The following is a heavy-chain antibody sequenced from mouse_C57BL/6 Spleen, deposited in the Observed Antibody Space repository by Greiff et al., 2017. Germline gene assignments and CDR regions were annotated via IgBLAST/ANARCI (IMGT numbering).Heavy chain of an antibody. CDR3: ARGGNYGYDWYFDV. CDR1: GFTFSDYG. V-gene: IGHV5-17*01. D-gene: IGHD2-2*01. Sequence: DVKLVESGGGLVKPGGSLKLSCAASGFTFSDYGMHWVRQAPEKGLEWVAYISSGSSTIYYADTVKGRFTISRDNAKNTLFLQMTSLRSEDTAMYYCARGGNYGYDWYFDVWGTGTTVTVSS. CDR2: ISSGSSTI. J-gene: IGHJ1*03.